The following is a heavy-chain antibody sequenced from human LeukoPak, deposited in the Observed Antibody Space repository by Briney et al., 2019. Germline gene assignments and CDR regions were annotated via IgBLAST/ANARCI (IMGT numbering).Heavy chain of an antibody. CDR2: IVVGSGNT. Sequence: ASVKVSCKASGFTFTSSAVQWVRQARGQRLEWIGWIVVGSGNTNYAQKFQERVTITRDMSTSTAYMELSSLRSEDTAVYYCAAAGVVPAALGYHYGMDVWGKGTTVTVSS. V-gene: IGHV1-58*01. CDR3: AAAGVVPAALGYHYGMDV. CDR1: GFTFTSSA. J-gene: IGHJ6*04. D-gene: IGHD2-2*01.